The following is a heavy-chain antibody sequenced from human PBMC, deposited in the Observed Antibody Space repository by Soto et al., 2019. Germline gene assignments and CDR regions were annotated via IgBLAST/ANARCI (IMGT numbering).Heavy chain of an antibody. J-gene: IGHJ4*02. CDR3: SRVDPGETSPFDH. Sequence: ASVTVSCEASVYTFTSYGSSWVRQAPGQGLEWMGWISAYNGNTNYAQSFQGRVTMTRDTSTSTVYMEVSSLRSEDTAVYYCSRVDPGETSPFDHWGQGTLVTVSS. V-gene: IGHV1-18*01. D-gene: IGHD3-10*01. CDR2: ISAYNGNT. CDR1: VYTFTSYG.